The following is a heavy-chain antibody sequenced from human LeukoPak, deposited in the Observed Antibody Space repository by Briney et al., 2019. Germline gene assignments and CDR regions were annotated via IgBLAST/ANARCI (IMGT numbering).Heavy chain of an antibody. CDR3: ARNRYDSSGYYWGGQDY. J-gene: IGHJ4*02. V-gene: IGHV3-21*01. D-gene: IGHD3-22*01. CDR1: GFTFSSYS. Sequence: GGSLRLSCAASGFTFSSYSMNWVRQAPGKGLEWVSSISSSSSYIYYADSVKGRFTISRDNAKNSLYLQMNSLRAEDTAVYYCARNRYDSSGYYWGGQDYWGQGTLVTVSS. CDR2: ISSSSSYI.